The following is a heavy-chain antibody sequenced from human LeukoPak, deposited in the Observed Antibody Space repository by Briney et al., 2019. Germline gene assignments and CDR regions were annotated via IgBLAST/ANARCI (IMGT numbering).Heavy chain of an antibody. CDR1: AYTFTIYY. Sequence: ASVKVSFKSSAYTFTIYYIHWVRQAPGQGPEWLGWINPSSGGTAYAQKFQGRVTMTRDTSTNTAYMELTRLRSDDTAVYYCARLGSLGVTLVWGGPSRTTIDYWGEGTLVTVSS. J-gene: IGHJ4*02. V-gene: IGHV1-2*02. CDR2: INPSSGGT. CDR3: ARLGSLGVTLVWGGPSRTTIDY. D-gene: IGHD3-16*01.